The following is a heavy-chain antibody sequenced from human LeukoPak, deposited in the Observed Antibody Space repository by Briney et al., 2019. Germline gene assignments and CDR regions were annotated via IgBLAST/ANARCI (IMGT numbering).Heavy chain of an antibody. J-gene: IGHJ5*02. D-gene: IGHD3-10*01. CDR2: IWYDGSNK. CDR3: ALLWFGELPWFDP. V-gene: IGHV3-33*01. CDR1: GFTFSSYG. Sequence: GGSLRLSCAASGFTFSSYGMHWVRQAPGKGLEWVAVIWYDGSNKYYADSVKGRFTISRDNSKNTLYLQMNSLRAEDTAVYYCALLWFGELPWFDPWGQGTLVTVPS.